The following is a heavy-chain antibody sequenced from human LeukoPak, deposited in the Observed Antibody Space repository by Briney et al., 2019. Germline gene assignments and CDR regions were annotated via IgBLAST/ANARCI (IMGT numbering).Heavy chain of an antibody. Sequence: ASVKVSCKASGYTFTDYFMNWMRQAPGQGLEWMGIINPSGGSTSYAQKFQGRVTMTRGTSISTAYMELSRLRSDDTAVYYCARGTTKYYYYYMDVWGKGTTVTVSS. CDR2: INPSGGST. V-gene: IGHV1-46*01. CDR3: ARGTTKYYYYYMDV. J-gene: IGHJ6*03. CDR1: GYTFTDYF. D-gene: IGHD1-7*01.